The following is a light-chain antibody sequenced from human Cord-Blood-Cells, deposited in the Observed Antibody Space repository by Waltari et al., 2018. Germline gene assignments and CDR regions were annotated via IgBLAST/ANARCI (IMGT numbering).Light chain of an antibody. CDR1: SSNIGSNY. J-gene: IGLJ2*01. V-gene: IGLV1-47*01. Sequence: QSVLTQPPSASGTPGQRVTISCSGSSSNIGSNYVYWYQQLPGTAPKLLIYRNNQRPSGVPVRLSGSKSGTSASLAISGLRSEDEADYYCAAWDDSLSGVVFGGGTKLTVL. CDR2: RNN. CDR3: AAWDDSLSGVV.